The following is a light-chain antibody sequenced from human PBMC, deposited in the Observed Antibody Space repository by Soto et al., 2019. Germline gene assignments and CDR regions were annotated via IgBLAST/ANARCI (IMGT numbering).Light chain of an antibody. CDR3: SSYRRGSTYV. Sequence: QSALTQPASVSGSPGQSITVSCTGTSSDVGGYNYVSWYQQHPVKAPRLMIYDVTNRPSGVSNRFSGSKSGNTASLTISGLQAEDEADYYCSSYRRGSTYVFGTGTKVTVL. V-gene: IGLV2-14*01. CDR2: DVT. CDR1: SSDVGGYNY. J-gene: IGLJ1*01.